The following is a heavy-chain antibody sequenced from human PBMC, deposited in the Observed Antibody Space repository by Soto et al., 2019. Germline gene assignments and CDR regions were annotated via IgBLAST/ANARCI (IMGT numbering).Heavy chain of an antibody. V-gene: IGHV3-23*01. CDR2: ISGNGGTT. D-gene: IGHD6-19*01. CDR3: AKGGGGCCWSDAFDI. J-gene: IGHJ3*02. CDR1: GFTYSTYA. Sequence: EVQLLESGGGLVQPGGSLRLSCTTSGFTYSTYAMSWVRQAPGKGLEWVSVISGNGGTTYYADSVKGRFTISRDNSKRTLLLQMNSLEAGDSSIFFVAKGGGGCCWSDAFDIWGQGTMVTVSS.